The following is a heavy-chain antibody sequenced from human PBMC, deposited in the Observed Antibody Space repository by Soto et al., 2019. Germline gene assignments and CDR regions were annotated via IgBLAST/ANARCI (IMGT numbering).Heavy chain of an antibody. V-gene: IGHV1-2*04. CDR3: ARDFIIDFWSGSPYYYYGMDV. Sequence: ASVKVSCKASGYTFTGYYMHWVRQAPGQGLEWMGWINPNSGGTNYAQKFQGWVTMTRDTSISTAYMELSRLRSDDTAVYYCARDFIIDFWSGSPYYYYGMDVWGQGTTVTVSS. J-gene: IGHJ6*02. CDR2: INPNSGGT. CDR1: GYTFTGYY. D-gene: IGHD3-3*01.